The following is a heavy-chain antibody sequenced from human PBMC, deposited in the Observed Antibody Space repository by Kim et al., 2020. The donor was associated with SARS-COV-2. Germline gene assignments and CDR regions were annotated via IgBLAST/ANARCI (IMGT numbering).Heavy chain of an antibody. D-gene: IGHD2-2*01. CDR2: FGPGSDGS. CDR3: ARGSRDAPEF. CDR1: GLTFNGYA. V-gene: IGHV1-2*06. J-gene: IGHJ4*02. Sequence: ASVKVSCKAFGLTFNGYAIHWVRQAPGQGLEWMGRFGPGSDGSIFAQKFQGRVTLTMDTSKTIGYMEMTNLMSDDRAVYFCARGSRDAPEFWGQGTLVTVSS.